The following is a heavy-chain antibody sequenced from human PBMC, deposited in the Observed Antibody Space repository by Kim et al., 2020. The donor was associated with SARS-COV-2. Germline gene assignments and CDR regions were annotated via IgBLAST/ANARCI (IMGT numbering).Heavy chain of an antibody. CDR3: AKERYSSSWYVAYYFDY. CDR1: GFTFSSYA. D-gene: IGHD6-13*01. J-gene: IGHJ4*02. Sequence: WGSLRLSCAASGFTFSSYAMSWVRQAPGKGLEWVSAISGSGGSTYYADSVKGRFTISRDNSKNTLYLQMNSLRAEDTAVYYCAKERYSSSWYVAYYFDYWGQGTLVTVSS. CDR2: ISGSGGST. V-gene: IGHV3-23*01.